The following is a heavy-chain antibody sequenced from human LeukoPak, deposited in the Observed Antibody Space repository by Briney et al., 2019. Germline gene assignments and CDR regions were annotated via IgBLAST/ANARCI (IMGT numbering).Heavy chain of an antibody. J-gene: IGHJ4*02. CDR3: ARSPHIAAAEYYFDY. D-gene: IGHD6-13*01. CDR2: ISSSSTI. V-gene: IGHV3-48*04. Sequence: GGSLRLSCAASGFTFSSYSMNWVRQAPGKGLEWVSYISSSSTIYYADSVKGRFTISRDNAKNSLYLQMNSLRAEDTAVYYCARSPHIAAAEYYFDYWGQGTLVTVSS. CDR1: GFTFSSYS.